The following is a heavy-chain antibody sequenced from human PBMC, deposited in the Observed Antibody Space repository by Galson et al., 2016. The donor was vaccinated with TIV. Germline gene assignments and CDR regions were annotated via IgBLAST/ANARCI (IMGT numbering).Heavy chain of an antibody. D-gene: IGHD1-26*01. J-gene: IGHJ6*02. CDR2: ISHGGNT. CDR1: GLSVSINY. Sequence: SLRLSCAASGLSVSINYMTWVRQAPGTGLEWVSLISHGGNTYYPDSVPGRFTISRDTSKNTLYLQMNGLRAEDTGGYYCARDRIVDATYYYYYYGMDVWGQGTAVTVSS. V-gene: IGHV3-53*05. CDR3: ARDRIVDATYYYYYYGMDV.